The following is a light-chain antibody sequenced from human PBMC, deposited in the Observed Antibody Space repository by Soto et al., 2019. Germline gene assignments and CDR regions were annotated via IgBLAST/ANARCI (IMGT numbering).Light chain of an antibody. Sequence: QSALRKPASVSGSPVQSITISCTGTNSDVWTHNLFSWYQQHPGKAPKLIIYEGTKRHSGVSNRFSGSKSGNTASLTISVLQAEDEAHYNCWSXALLFGWATQVXV. CDR3: WSXALL. CDR1: NSDVWTHNL. V-gene: IGLV2-23*01. CDR2: EGT. J-gene: IGLJ1*01.